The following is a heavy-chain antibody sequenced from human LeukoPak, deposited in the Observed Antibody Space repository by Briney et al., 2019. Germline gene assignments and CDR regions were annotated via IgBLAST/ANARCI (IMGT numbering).Heavy chain of an antibody. D-gene: IGHD3-9*01. CDR1: GFTFSSYW. CDR3: AGAGYILTGYYGMDV. CDR2: IKQDGSEK. Sequence: GGSLRLSCAASGFTFSSYWMSWVRQAPGKGLEWVANIKQDGSEKYYVDSVKGRFTISRDNAKNSLYLQMNSLRAEDTAVYYCAGAGYILTGYYGMDVWGQGTTVTVSS. J-gene: IGHJ6*02. V-gene: IGHV3-7*01.